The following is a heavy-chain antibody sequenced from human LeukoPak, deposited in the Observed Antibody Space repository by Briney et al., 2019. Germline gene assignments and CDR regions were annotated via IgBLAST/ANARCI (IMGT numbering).Heavy chain of an antibody. CDR2: ISDSGGNT. CDR3: ASCGYGYTSPPGY. J-gene: IGHJ4*02. Sequence: GGSLRLSCAASGFTFSSYSMNWVRQAPGKGLEWVSSISDSGGNTYYADSVKGRFTISRDNPKNTLYLQMSSLRAEDTAVYYCASCGYGYTSPPGYWGQGTLVTVSS. CDR1: GFTFSSYS. V-gene: IGHV3-23*01. D-gene: IGHD5-18*01.